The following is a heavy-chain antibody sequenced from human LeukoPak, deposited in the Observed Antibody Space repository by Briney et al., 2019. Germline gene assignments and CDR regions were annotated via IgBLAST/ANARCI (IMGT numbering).Heavy chain of an antibody. CDR2: IDWDDDK. V-gene: IGHV2-70*11. CDR1: GFSLSTSGMC. CDR3: ARPLGYCSGGTFGY. J-gene: IGHJ4*02. Sequence: RESGPALVKPTQTLTLTCTFSGFSLSTSGMCVSWIRQPPGKALVWLARIDWDDDKYYSTSLKTRLTISKDTSKNQVVLTMTNMDPVDTATYYCARPLGYCSGGTFGYWGQGTLVTVSS. D-gene: IGHD2-15*01.